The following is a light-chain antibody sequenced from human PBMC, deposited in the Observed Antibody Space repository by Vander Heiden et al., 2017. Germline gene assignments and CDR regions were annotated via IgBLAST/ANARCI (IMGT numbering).Light chain of an antibody. CDR2: GAS. CDR1: QSVSSN. CDR3: QHYNSWST. J-gene: IGKJ5*01. Sequence: EIAMTHSPATLSGSPGERATLSCRASQSVSSNLAWYQQKPGQAPRLLIYGASTRATGIPARFSGSGSGTEFTLTITSLQSEDFAVYFCQHYNSWSTFGQGTRLEI. V-gene: IGKV3-15*01.